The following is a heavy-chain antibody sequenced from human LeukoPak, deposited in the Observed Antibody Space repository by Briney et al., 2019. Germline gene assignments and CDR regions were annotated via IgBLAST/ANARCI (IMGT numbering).Heavy chain of an antibody. D-gene: IGHD3-16*01. J-gene: IGHJ4*02. CDR1: GFTFSSYS. CDR2: ISSSSSYI. V-gene: IGHV3-21*01. Sequence: GGSLRLSCAASGFTFSSYSMNWVRQAPGKGLEWVSSISSSSSYIYYADSVKGRFTISRDNAKNSLYLQMNSLRAEDTAVYYCARDRSAYYFDQWGQGTLVTVSS. CDR3: ARDRSAYYFDQ.